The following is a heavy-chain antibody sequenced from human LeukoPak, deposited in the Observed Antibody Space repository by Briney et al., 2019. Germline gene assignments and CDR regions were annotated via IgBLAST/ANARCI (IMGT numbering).Heavy chain of an antibody. V-gene: IGHV4-39*07. CDR1: GGSISSSSYY. D-gene: IGHD2-2*01. J-gene: IGHJ4*02. Sequence: SETLSLTCTVSGGSISSSSYYWGWIRQPPGKGLEWIGSIYYSGSTYYNPSLKSRVTISVDTSKNQFSLKLSSVTAADTAVYYCARDQGGVYCSSTSCSSFDYWGQGTLVTVSS. CDR3: ARDQGGVYCSSTSCSSFDY. CDR2: IYYSGST.